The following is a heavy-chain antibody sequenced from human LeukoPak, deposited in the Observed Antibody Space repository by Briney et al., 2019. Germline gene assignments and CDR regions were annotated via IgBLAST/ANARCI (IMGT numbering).Heavy chain of an antibody. D-gene: IGHD5-18*01. V-gene: IGHV4-59*01. Sequence: SETLSLTCTVSGGSISSYYWSWIRQPPGKGLEWVGYIYYSGSTNYNPSLKSRVTISIDTSKNQFSLNLSSVTAADTAVYYCARGASGYSYGWGQGTLVTVSS. J-gene: IGHJ4*02. CDR3: ARGASGYSYG. CDR1: GGSISSYY. CDR2: IYYSGST.